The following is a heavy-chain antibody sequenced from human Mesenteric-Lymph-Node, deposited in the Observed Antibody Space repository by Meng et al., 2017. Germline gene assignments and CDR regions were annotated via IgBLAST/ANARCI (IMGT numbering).Heavy chain of an antibody. CDR1: GGSINSGDYY. J-gene: IGHJ4*02. CDR2: IYYTGST. Sequence: QVRLQVAGPGLVKPSQTLSLTCTVSGGSINSGDYYWSWIRQPPGKGLEWIGYIYYTGSTCYNPSLKSRVTISMDTSKNQFSLRLSSVTAADTAVYYCARNYYFDYWGQGTLVTVSS. V-gene: IGHV4-30-4*01. CDR3: ARNYYFDY.